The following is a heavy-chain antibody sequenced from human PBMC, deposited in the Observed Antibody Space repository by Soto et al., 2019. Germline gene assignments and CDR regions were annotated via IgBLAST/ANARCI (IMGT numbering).Heavy chain of an antibody. D-gene: IGHD6-19*01. V-gene: IGHV3-74*01. J-gene: IGHJ4*02. CDR3: ARETGYSSGWRQDY. CDR1: GFTFSSYW. CDR2: INSDGSSI. Sequence: EVQLVESGGGLVQPGGSLRLSCAASGFTFSSYWMHWVRQAPGKGLVWVSRINSDGSSISYADSVKGRFTISRDNAKYTLYLQMNRLRVEDTAVYYCARETGYSSGWRQDYWGQGTLVAVSS.